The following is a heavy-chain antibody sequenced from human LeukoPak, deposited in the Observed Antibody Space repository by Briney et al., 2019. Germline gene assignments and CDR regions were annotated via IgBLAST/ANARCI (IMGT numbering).Heavy chain of an antibody. D-gene: IGHD6-19*01. V-gene: IGHV4-34*01. Sequence: SETLSLTCAVYGGSFSGYYWSWIRQPPGKGLEWIGEINHSGSTNYNPSLKSRVTISVDTSKNQFSLKLSSVTAADTAVYYCARADSSGWNNWFDPWGQGTLVTVSS. J-gene: IGHJ5*02. CDR1: GGSFSGYY. CDR3: ARADSSGWNNWFDP. CDR2: INHSGST.